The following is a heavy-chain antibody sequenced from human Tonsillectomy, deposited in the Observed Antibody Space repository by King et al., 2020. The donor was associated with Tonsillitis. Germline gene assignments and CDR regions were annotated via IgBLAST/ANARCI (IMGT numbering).Heavy chain of an antibody. CDR2: IRSKAYGGTT. CDR3: TRGIGYDSSGYYFFVAAHYYYYGMDV. J-gene: IGHJ6*02. CDR1: GFTFGDYA. D-gene: IGHD3-22*01. V-gene: IGHV3-49*03. Sequence: VQLVESGGGLVQPGRSLRLSCTASGFTFGDYAMSCFRQAPGKGLEWVGFIRSKAYGGTTEYAASVKGRFTISRDDSKSIAYLQMNSLKTEDTAVYYCTRGIGYDSSGYYFFVAAHYYYYGMDVWGQGTTVTVSS.